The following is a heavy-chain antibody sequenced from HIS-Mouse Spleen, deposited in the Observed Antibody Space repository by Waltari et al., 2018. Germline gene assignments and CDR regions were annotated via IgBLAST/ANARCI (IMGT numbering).Heavy chain of an antibody. CDR1: GFTVSSNY. D-gene: IGHD6-6*01. CDR2: IYGGGRK. V-gene: IGHV3-53*01. CDR3: ARDTVIAARSYGMDV. Sequence: EVQLVESGGGLIQPGGSLRLSCAASGFTVSSNYLSWVRQAPGKGLAWVLVIYGGGRKYSADSGKGRFTISRDNSKNTLYLQMNSLGAEDTAVYYCARDTVIAARSYGMDVWGQGTTVTVSS. J-gene: IGHJ6*02.